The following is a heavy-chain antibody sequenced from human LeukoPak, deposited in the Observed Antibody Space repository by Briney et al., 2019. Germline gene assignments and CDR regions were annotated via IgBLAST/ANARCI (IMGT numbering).Heavy chain of an antibody. V-gene: IGHV1-18*04. Sequence: GPSVTLSCKASGYTFTDYYIYWVRHAPGHVLEGMGWISAYNGNTYYAQKFQGRVTMTTDTSTSTAHMEPRSLRSDDTAVYYCARGSTARYYYDSNGYYRGAVDYWGQGTLVTISS. D-gene: IGHD3-22*01. CDR2: ISAYNGNT. CDR3: ARGSTARYYYDSNGYYRGAVDY. CDR1: GYTFTDYY. J-gene: IGHJ4*02.